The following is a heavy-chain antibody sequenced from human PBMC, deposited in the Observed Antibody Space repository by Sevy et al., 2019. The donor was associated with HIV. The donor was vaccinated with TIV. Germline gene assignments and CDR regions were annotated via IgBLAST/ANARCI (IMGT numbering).Heavy chain of an antibody. CDR2: ISSSGSTI. V-gene: IGHV3-11*01. CDR3: ARVAARLLSFDP. D-gene: IGHD6-6*01. J-gene: IGHJ5*02. CDR1: GFTFSDYY. Sequence: GGSLRLSCAASGFTFSDYYMSWIRQAPGKGLEWVSYISSSGSTIYYADSVNGRFTISRDNAKNSLYLQMNSLRAEDTAVYYCARVAARLLSFDPWGQGTLVTVSS.